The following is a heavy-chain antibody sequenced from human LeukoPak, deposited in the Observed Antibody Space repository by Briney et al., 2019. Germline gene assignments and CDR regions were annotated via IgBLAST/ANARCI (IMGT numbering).Heavy chain of an antibody. J-gene: IGHJ4*02. CDR1: GFTFSSYA. V-gene: IGHV3-23*01. D-gene: IGHD4-17*01. CDR3: AKRLLGYADSSPIDY. CDR2: ISGIGANT. Sequence: GGSLRLSCEASGFTFSSYAMSWVRQAPGKGLEWVSGISGIGANTYYADSARGRFTISRDNSKNTLYLQMNSLRAEDTAVYYCAKRLLGYADSSPIDYWGQGTLVTVSS.